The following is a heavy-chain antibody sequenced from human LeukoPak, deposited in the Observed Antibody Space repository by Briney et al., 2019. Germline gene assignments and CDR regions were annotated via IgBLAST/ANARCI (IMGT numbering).Heavy chain of an antibody. V-gene: IGHV4-59*08. D-gene: IGHD3-10*01. CDR3: ARHSGDYYYAMDV. Sequence: SETLSLTCNVSGGSISGYYWSWIRQSPVKGLEWIGYIYSSGSTNYNPSLKGRTTMSVDTSKSQFSLKVTSGTAADTAVYYCARHSGDYYYAMDVWGQGTTVTVS. CDR2: IYSSGST. J-gene: IGHJ6*02. CDR1: GGSISGYY.